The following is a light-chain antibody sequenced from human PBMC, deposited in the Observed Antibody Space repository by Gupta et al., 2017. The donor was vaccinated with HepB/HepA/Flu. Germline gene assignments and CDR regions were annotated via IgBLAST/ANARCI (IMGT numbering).Light chain of an antibody. J-gene: IGKJ4*01. CDR3: QHRNNSPIT. V-gene: IGKV1-9*01. CDR1: QGISSY. CDR2: AAS. Sequence: DIQLTQSPSFLSASVGDRVTITCRASQGISSYLAWYQQKPGKAPKLLIYAASTVQSGVPSRFSGSGSGTXFTLTIXSLQPEDFATYYCQHRNNSPITFGXGTKVEIK.